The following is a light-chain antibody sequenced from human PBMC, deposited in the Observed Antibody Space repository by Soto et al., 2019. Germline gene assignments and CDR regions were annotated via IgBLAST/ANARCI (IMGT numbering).Light chain of an antibody. Sequence: EIVLTQSPGTLSLSPGERATLSCRASQSVSSSFLAWYQHKPGQAPSLHIYGASSRATGIPDRFSGSGSGTDFSLTTSTLQPEDFSEDYSLQLDNSPRYTCGQVTKLEIK. CDR2: GAS. J-gene: IGKJ2*01. CDR1: QSVSSSF. V-gene: IGKV3-20*01. CDR3: LQLDNSPRYT.